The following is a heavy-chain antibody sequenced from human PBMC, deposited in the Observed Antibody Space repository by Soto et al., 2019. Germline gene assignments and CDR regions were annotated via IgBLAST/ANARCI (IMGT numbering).Heavy chain of an antibody. D-gene: IGHD6-13*01. V-gene: IGHV4-59*01. J-gene: IGHJ6*03. CDR3: ATCIAAPYYYYYMDV. CDR1: GGSISSYY. CDR2: IYYSGST. Sequence: SETLSLTCTVSGGSISSYYWSWIRQPPGKGLEWIGYIYYSGSTNYNPSLKSRVTISVDTSKNQFSLKLSSVTAADTAVYYCATCIAAPYYYYYMDVWGKGTTVTVSS.